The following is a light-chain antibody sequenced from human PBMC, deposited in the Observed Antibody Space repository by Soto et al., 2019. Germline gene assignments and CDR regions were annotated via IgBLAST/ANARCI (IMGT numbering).Light chain of an antibody. CDR3: QQFNSYPPT. CDR1: QGVSSA. V-gene: IGKV1-13*02. J-gene: IGKJ2*01. Sequence: AIQLTQSPSSLSASVGDRVTITCRASQGVSSALAWYQQKPGKAPKLLIYDASSLESGVPSRFSGSGSGTDFTLTISSVQPEDFATYYCQQFNSYPPTFGQGTKLEIK. CDR2: DAS.